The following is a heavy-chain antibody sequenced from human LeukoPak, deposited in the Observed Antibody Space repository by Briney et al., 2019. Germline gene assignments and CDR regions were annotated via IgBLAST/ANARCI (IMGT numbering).Heavy chain of an antibody. CDR1: GFTFGDYA. CDR2: IRSKAYGGTT. J-gene: IGHJ5*02. D-gene: IGHD6-13*01. V-gene: IGHV3-49*03. Sequence: GGSLRLSCTASGFTFGDYAMSWFRQAPGKGLEWVGFIRSKAYGGTTEYAASVKGRFTISRDDSKSIAYLQMNSLKTEDTAVYYCTSDRGYISSVNSFDPWGQGTVVTVSS. CDR3: TSDRGYISSVNSFDP.